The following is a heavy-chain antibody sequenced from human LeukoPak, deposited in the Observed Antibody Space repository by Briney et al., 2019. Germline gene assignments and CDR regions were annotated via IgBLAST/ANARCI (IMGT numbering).Heavy chain of an antibody. J-gene: IGHJ4*02. CDR2: INHSGST. CDR1: GGSFSGYY. D-gene: IGHD3-16*01. V-gene: IGHV4-34*01. Sequence: SETLSLTCAVYGGSFSGYYWSWIRQPPGKGLEWIGEINHSGSTNYNPSLKSRVTISVDTSKNQFSLKLSSVTAADTAVYYCATPREEVRGFDYWGQGTLVTVSS. CDR3: ATPREEVRGFDY.